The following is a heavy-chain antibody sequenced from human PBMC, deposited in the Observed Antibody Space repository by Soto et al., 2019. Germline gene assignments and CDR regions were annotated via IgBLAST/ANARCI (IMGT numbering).Heavy chain of an antibody. J-gene: IGHJ4*02. V-gene: IGHV3-15*07. CDR3: TTGLLTLRGVIINAFYFDE. CDR1: GFTFSNAW. D-gene: IGHD3-10*01. CDR2: IKSKTDGGTT. Sequence: PGGSLRLSCAASGFTFSNAWMNWVRQAPGKELEWVGRIKSKTDGGTTDYAAPVKGRFTISRDDSKNTLYLQMNSLKTEDTAVYYCTTGLLTLRGVIINAFYFDEWGQGTLETVSS.